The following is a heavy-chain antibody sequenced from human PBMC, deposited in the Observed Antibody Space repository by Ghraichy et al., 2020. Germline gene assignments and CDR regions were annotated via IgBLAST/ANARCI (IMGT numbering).Heavy chain of an antibody. V-gene: IGHV6-1*01. CDR3: ARVFLERKRTLYYYYGMGV. J-gene: IGHJ6*02. CDR1: GDSVSNISAS. CDR2: TYYRSKWYN. D-gene: IGHD1-1*01. Sequence: SQTLSLTCAISGDSVSNISASWTWIRQSPSRGLEWLGRTYYRSKWYNDYDRSVKGRITINPDTSKNQFSLQLNSVTPEDTAVYYCARVFLERKRTLYYYYGMGVWGQGTTVTVSS.